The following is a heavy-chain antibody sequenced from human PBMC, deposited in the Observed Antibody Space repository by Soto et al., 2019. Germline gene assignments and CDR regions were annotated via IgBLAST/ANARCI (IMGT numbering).Heavy chain of an antibody. V-gene: IGHV4-34*01. J-gene: IGHJ6*02. CDR3: ARGFPDDSGSYARYYGMDV. Sequence: SETLSLTCAVYGGSFSGYYWSWIRQPPGKGLEWIGEINHSGSTNYNPSLKSRVTISVDTSKNQFSLKLSSVTAADTAVYYCARGFPDDSGSYARYYGMDVWGQGTTVTVSS. CDR1: GGSFSGYY. CDR2: INHSGST. D-gene: IGHD3-10*01.